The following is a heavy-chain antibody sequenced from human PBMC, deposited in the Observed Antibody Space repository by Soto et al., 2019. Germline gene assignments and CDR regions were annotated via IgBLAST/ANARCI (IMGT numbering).Heavy chain of an antibody. V-gene: IGHV4-59*01. CDR2: IFYTGST. CDR1: GGSISGYY. CDR3: ARFRPAAATGGTNWFDP. Sequence: PSETLSLTCTVSGGSISGYYWSWIRQPPGKGLEWIAYIFYTGSTNYNPSLKSRVTISVDTSKNQFSLKLRSVTAADTAVYYCARFRPAAATGGTNWFDPWGQGTLVTVS. D-gene: IGHD2-15*01. J-gene: IGHJ5*02.